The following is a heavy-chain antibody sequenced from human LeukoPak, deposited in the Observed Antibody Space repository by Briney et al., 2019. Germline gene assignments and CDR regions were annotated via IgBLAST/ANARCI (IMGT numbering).Heavy chain of an antibody. CDR2: INAGNGNT. Sequence: ASVKVSCKASGYTFTSYAMHWVRQAPGQRLEWMGWINAGNGNTKYSQKFQGRVTITRDTSASTAYMELSSLRAEDTAVYYCARDREATVTPDYWGQGTLVTVSS. CDR3: ARDREATVTPDY. J-gene: IGHJ4*02. CDR1: GYTFTSYA. D-gene: IGHD4-17*01. V-gene: IGHV1-3*01.